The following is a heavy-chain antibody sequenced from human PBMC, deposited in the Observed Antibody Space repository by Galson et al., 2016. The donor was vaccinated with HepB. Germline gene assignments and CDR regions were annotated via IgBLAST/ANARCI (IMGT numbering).Heavy chain of an antibody. Sequence: SLRLSCAASGFIFRDYSMNWVRQAPGKGLEWVSYTSSGSKTTYYADSVKGRLTISRDNAKDSLYLQMNSLRVEDTAVYYCGRGEYSSGWGTDYWGQGTLVTVSS. V-gene: IGHV3-48*01. CDR2: TSSGSKTT. J-gene: IGHJ4*02. CDR3: GRGEYSSGWGTDY. D-gene: IGHD6-19*01. CDR1: GFIFRDYS.